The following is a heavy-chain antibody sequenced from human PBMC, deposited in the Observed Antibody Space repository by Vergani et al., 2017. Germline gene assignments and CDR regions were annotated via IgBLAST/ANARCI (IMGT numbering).Heavy chain of an antibody. J-gene: IGHJ6*03. Sequence: EVQLLESGGGLVQPGGSLRLSCAASGFTFSSYAMSWVRQAPGKGLEWVSASSGSGGSTYYADSVKGRFTISRDNSKHTLYLQMNSLRAEDTAVYYCAKAGIVVPAAITGIRAYYYYYMDVWGKGTTVTVSS. CDR2: SSGSGGST. CDR1: GFTFSSYA. CDR3: AKAGIVVPAAITGIRAYYYYYMDV. V-gene: IGHV3-23*01. D-gene: IGHD2-2*01.